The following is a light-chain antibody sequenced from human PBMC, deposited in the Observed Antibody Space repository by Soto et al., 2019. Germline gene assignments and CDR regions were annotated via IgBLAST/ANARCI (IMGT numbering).Light chain of an antibody. CDR3: AAWDDSLNGYV. CDR1: SSNIGSNT. V-gene: IGLV1-44*01. J-gene: IGLJ1*01. CDR2: SNN. Sequence: QPVLTQRPAGSGTPGQRVTISCSKSSSNIGSNTVNWYQQLPGTAPRLLIYSNNQRPSGVPDRFSGSKSGTSASLAISGLQSEDEADYYCAAWDDSLNGYVFGTGTKVTVL.